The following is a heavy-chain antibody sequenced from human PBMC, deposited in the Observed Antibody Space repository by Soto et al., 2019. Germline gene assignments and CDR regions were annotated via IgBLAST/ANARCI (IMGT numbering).Heavy chain of an antibody. D-gene: IGHD2-2*01. J-gene: IGHJ4*02. Sequence: QVQLVESGGGVVQPGRYLRLSCAASGFTFNRNGMHWVRQAPGKGLEWVAAISYDGSNKYYADSVKGRFIIPRDNSKVTLYLQMNSLKAEDTAVYYCAKDPEGGYCYSYSCFLGADYWGQGTLVTVSS. CDR3: AKDPEGGYCYSYSCFLGADY. CDR1: GFTFNRNG. CDR2: ISYDGSNK. V-gene: IGHV3-30*18.